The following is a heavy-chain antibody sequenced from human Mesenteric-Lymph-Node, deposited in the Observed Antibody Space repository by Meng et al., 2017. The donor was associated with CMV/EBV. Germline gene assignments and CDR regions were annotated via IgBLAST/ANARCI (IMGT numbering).Heavy chain of an antibody. V-gene: IGHV3-30*03. Sequence: GGSLRLSCAVYGGSFSCYYWSWIRQPPGKGLEWVAVISYDGRNDFYAGSVKGRFTISRDESNTLYLQMNSLRAEDTAVYYCARAALVGWFPTSDYFYYYGMDVWGQGTAVTVSS. CDR1: GGSFSCYY. J-gene: IGHJ6*02. CDR2: ISYDGRND. D-gene: IGHD3-3*01. CDR3: ARAALVGWFPTSDYFYYYGMDV.